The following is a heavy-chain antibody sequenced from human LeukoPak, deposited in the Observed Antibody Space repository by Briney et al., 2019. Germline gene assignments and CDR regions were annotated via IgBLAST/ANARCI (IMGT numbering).Heavy chain of an antibody. V-gene: IGHV4-34*01. CDR1: GGSFSGYY. CDR3: ARGLGRSSGWYRWKNWFDP. Sequence: SETLSLTCAVYGGSFSGYYWSWIRQPPGKGLEWIGEINHSGNTNYNPSLKSRVTISVDTSKNQFSLKLSSVTAADTAVYYCARGLGRSSGWYRWKNWFDPWGQGTLVTVSS. D-gene: IGHD6-19*01. CDR2: INHSGNT. J-gene: IGHJ5*02.